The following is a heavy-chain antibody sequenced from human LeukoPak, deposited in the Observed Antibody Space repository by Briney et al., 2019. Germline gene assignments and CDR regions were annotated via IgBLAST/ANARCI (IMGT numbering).Heavy chain of an antibody. D-gene: IGHD4-23*01. J-gene: IGHJ4*02. V-gene: IGHV1-46*01. CDR3: ARDQPHGGHFDY. CDR1: GYTFTSYY. CDR2: INPSGGST. Sequence: ASVKVSCKASGYTFTSYYMHWVRRAPGQGLEWMGIINPSGGSTSYAQKFQGRVTMTRDTSTSTVYMELSSLRSEDTAVYYCARDQPHGGHFDYWGQGTLVTVSS.